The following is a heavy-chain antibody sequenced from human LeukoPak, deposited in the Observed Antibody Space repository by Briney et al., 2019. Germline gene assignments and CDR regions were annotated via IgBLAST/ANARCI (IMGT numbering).Heavy chain of an antibody. CDR1: GFTFSSYE. Sequence: GGSLRLSCAASGFTFSSYEMNWVRQAPGKGLEWVSYISSRGSTIYYADSVKGRFTISRDNAKNTLYLQMNSLRAEDTAVYYCARELVTTQGGTFDYWGQGTLVTVSS. V-gene: IGHV3-48*03. J-gene: IGHJ4*02. D-gene: IGHD4-11*01. CDR2: ISSRGSTI. CDR3: ARELVTTQGGTFDY.